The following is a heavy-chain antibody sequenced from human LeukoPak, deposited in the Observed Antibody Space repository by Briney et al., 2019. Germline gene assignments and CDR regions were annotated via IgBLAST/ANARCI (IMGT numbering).Heavy chain of an antibody. J-gene: IGHJ4*02. CDR1: NYTFSDYD. CDR2: VSKYTGNA. Sequence: PGASVKVSCKASNYTFSDYDVTWVRQAPGQGLEWMGWVSKYTGNADYAPKFQGRVSMTTGTSTRTAYMELRSLRPDDTAVYFCAREDDRSFGAYDCWGQGTLVTVS. CDR3: AREDDRSFGAYDC. D-gene: IGHD4-17*01. V-gene: IGHV1-18*01.